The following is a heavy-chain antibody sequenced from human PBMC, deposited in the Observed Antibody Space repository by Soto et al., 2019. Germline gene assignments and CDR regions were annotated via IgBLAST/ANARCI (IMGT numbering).Heavy chain of an antibody. J-gene: IGHJ4*02. V-gene: IGHV3-23*01. Sequence: EVQLLESGGGLVQPWGSLRLSCAASGFTFSSWAMSWVRQAPGKGLEWVSTISGSGGSTYYADSVKGRFTISRDNSKNTLYVQMNSLRAEDTAVYYCAKAPNWNYESGYFDSWGQGTLVTVSS. CDR3: AKAPNWNYESGYFDS. CDR2: ISGSGGST. CDR1: GFTFSSWA. D-gene: IGHD1-7*01.